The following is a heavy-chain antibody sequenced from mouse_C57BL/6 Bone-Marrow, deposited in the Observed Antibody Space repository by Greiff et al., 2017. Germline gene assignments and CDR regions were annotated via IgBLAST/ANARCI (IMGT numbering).Heavy chain of an antibody. Sequence: VQLQQSGAELMKPGASVKLSCKATGYTFTGYWIEWVKQRPGHGLEWIGEILPGSGSTNYNEKFKGKATFTADTSSNTAYMQLSSLTTEDSAIXYCARLRVIYYGCGWYFDVWGTGTTVTVSS. V-gene: IGHV1-9*01. CDR3: ARLRVIYYGCGWYFDV. CDR1: GYTFTGYW. J-gene: IGHJ1*03. D-gene: IGHD2-2*01. CDR2: ILPGSGST.